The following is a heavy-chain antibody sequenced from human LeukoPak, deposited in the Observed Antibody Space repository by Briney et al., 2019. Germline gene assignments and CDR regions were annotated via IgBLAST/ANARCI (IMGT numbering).Heavy chain of an antibody. J-gene: IGHJ5*02. CDR3: ARVGAYCSGGSCYPNWFDP. CDR1: GGSISSYY. V-gene: IGHV4-59*01. Sequence: PSETLSLTCTVSGGSISSYYWSWIRQPPGKGLEWIGYIYYSGSTNYNPSLKSRVTISVDTSKNQFSLKLSSVTAADTAVYYCARVGAYCSGGSCYPNWFDPWGQGTLVTVSS. D-gene: IGHD2-15*01. CDR2: IYYSGST.